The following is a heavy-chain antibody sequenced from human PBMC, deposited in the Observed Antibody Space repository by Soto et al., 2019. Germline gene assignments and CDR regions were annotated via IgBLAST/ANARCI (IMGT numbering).Heavy chain of an antibody. CDR3: AKARQWPRDYFHC. D-gene: IGHD6-19*01. Sequence: EVKLLESGGGLVQPGGSLRLSCGVSGFTVTSNGVSWLRQAPGKGLEWVSAISPNGQGIWDADTMKGRFTISRDIPRNTVFLQRRSLRAEHTAPYHCAKARQWPRDYFHCCGQGNLVTVSS. V-gene: IGHV3-23*01. CDR2: ISPNGQGI. J-gene: IGHJ4*02. CDR1: GFTVTSNG.